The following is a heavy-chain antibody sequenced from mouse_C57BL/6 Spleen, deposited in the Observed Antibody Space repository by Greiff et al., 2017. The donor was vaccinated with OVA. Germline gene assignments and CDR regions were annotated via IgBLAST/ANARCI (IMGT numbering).Heavy chain of an antibody. CDR1: GFTFSDYG. V-gene: IGHV5-17*01. CDR3: ARQPYPYAMDY. Sequence: EVQRVESGGGLVKPGGSLKLSCAASGFTFSDYGMHWVRQAPEKGLEWVAYISSGSSTIYYADTVKGRFTISRDNAKNTLFLQMTSLRSEDTAMYYCARQPYPYAMDYWGQGTSVTVSS. J-gene: IGHJ4*01. D-gene: IGHD2-10*01. CDR2: ISSGSSTI.